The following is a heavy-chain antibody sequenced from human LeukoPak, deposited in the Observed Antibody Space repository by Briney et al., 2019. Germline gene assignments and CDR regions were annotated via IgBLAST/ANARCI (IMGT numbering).Heavy chain of an antibody. CDR3: AKDRSGGGDFYYGMDV. V-gene: IGHV3-23*01. CDR2: ISGSGGST. D-gene: IGHD3-16*01. Sequence: GGSLRLSCAASGFTFSSYAMSWVRQAPGKGLEWVSAISGSGGSTYYADSVKGRFTISRDNSKNTLYLQMNSLRAEDTAVYYCAKDRSGGGDFYYGMDVWGQGTTVTVSS. J-gene: IGHJ6*02. CDR1: GFTFSSYA.